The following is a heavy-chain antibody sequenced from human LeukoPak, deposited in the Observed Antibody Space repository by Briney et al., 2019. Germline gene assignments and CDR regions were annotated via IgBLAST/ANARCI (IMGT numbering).Heavy chain of an antibody. Sequence: ASVKVSCKASGYTFTSYGISWVRQAPGQGLEWMGWISAYNGNTNYAQKLQGRVTMTTDTSTSTAYMELRSPRSDDTAVYYCASSVGTATHDAFDIWGQGTMVTVSS. CDR3: ASSVGTATHDAFDI. V-gene: IGHV1-18*01. D-gene: IGHD5-18*01. CDR2: ISAYNGNT. J-gene: IGHJ3*02. CDR1: GYTFTSYG.